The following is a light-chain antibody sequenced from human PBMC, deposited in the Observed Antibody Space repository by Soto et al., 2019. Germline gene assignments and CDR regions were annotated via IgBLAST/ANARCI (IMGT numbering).Light chain of an antibody. J-gene: IGLJ1*01. CDR1: SSDVGGYKY. Sequence: HSVLTQPASVSGSPGQSITISCTGTSSDVGGYKYVSWYQLHPGTAPKLVIYDVTNRPSGVSNRFSGSKSGNTASLTISGLQAEDEADYFCTSYTSTSTLFGTGTKVTVL. CDR2: DVT. CDR3: TSYTSTSTL. V-gene: IGLV2-14*01.